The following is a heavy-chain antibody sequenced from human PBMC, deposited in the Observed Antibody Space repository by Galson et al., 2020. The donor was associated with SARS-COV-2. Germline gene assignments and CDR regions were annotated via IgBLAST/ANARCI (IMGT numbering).Heavy chain of an antibody. D-gene: IGHD3-3*01. J-gene: IGHJ4*02. V-gene: IGHV4-61*02. CDR3: ARESRLDRFFGY. CDR2: IYANGGT. CDR1: GGSISSGSYY. Sequence: SETLSLTCTVSGGSISSGSYYWSWIRQPAGKGLEWIGRIYANGGTNYNPSLKSRVAISVDTSKNQFSLNLKSVTAADTAVYYCARESRLDRFFGYWGQGALVTVSS.